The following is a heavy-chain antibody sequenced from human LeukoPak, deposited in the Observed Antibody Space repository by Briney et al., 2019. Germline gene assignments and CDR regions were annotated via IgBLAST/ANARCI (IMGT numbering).Heavy chain of an antibody. Sequence: GGSLRLSCAASGFTFSSYSMNWVRQAPGKGLEWVSSISSSSSYIYYADSVKGRFTISRDNAKNSLYVQMNSLRAKDTAVYYCVRDMTTATTCYLQHWGQGTLVTVSS. V-gene: IGHV3-21*01. D-gene: IGHD4-17*01. CDR2: ISSSSSYI. J-gene: IGHJ1*01. CDR1: GFTFSSYS. CDR3: VRDMTTATTCYLQH.